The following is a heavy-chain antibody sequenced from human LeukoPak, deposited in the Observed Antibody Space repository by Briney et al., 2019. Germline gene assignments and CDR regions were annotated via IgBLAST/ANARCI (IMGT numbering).Heavy chain of an antibody. CDR3: ARGQSDYDFWSGYYSYYYYGMDV. Sequence: ASMKVSCKASGYTFTSYDINWVRQATGQGLEWMGWMNPNSGNIGYAQKFQGRVTMTRNTSISTAYMELSSLRSEDTAVYYCARGQSDYDFWSGYYSYYYYGMDVWGQGTTVTVSS. CDR1: GYTFTSYD. V-gene: IGHV1-8*01. J-gene: IGHJ6*02. CDR2: MNPNSGNI. D-gene: IGHD3-3*01.